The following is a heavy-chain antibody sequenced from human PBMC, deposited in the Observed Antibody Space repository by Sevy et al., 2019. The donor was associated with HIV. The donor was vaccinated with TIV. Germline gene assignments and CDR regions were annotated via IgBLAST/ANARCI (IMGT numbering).Heavy chain of an antibody. Sequence: GGSLRLSCAASGFTFSNYGIHWVRQAPGKGLEWVAFIRYDGSNEYYVDSVKSRFTMSRDNSKSTLYLQMNSLSAEDTAVYYCAKGRKVLLVVYAIPFDALDIWGQGTMVTVSS. V-gene: IGHV3-30*02. D-gene: IGHD2-8*02. CDR2: IRYDGSNE. CDR1: GFTFSNYG. CDR3: AKGRKVLLVVYAIPFDALDI. J-gene: IGHJ3*02.